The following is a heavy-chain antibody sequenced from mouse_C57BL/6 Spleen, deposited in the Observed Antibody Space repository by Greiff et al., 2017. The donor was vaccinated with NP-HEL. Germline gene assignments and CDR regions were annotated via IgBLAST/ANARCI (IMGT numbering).Heavy chain of an antibody. CDR1: GFSFNTYA. J-gene: IGHJ1*03. CDR3: VRYYYGSSYGGYFDV. V-gene: IGHV10-1*01. D-gene: IGHD1-1*01. Sequence: EVQGVESGGGLVQPKGSLKLSCAASGFSFNTYAMNWVRQAPGKGLEWVARIRSKSNNYATYYADSVKDRFTISRDDTESMLYLQMNNLKTEDTAMYYCVRYYYGSSYGGYFDVWGTGTTVTVSS. CDR2: IRSKSNNYAT.